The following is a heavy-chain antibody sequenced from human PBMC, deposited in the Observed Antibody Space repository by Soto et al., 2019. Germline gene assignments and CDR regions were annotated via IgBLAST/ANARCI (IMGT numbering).Heavy chain of an antibody. D-gene: IGHD3-10*01. J-gene: IGHJ4*02. CDR1: GFTFTRYS. V-gene: IGHV3-21*04. CDR2: ISSTTNYI. CDR3: ARAGGYVDSYLSGFNY. Sequence: VGSLRLSCAASGFTFTRYSMNWVRQAPGKGLEWVSSISSTTNYIYYGDSMKGRFTISRDNAKNSLYLEMNSLRAEDTAVYYCARAGGYVDSYLSGFNYWGQGTLVTVSS.